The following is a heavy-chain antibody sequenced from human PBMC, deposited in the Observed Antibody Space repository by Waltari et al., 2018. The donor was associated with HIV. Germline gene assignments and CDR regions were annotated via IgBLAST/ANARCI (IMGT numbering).Heavy chain of an antibody. CDR3: ARIIDYDSSGYHIFSGDWYFDL. J-gene: IGHJ2*01. D-gene: IGHD3-22*01. CDR1: GFSLRNARMG. Sequence: QVTLKESGPVLVKPTETLTLTCTVPGFSLRNARMGVSWIRQPQGKALEWLAHIFSNDEKSYSTSLKSRLTISKDTSKSQVVLTMTNMDPVDTATYYCARIIDYDSSGYHIFSGDWYFDLWGRGTLVTVSS. CDR2: IFSNDEK. V-gene: IGHV2-26*01.